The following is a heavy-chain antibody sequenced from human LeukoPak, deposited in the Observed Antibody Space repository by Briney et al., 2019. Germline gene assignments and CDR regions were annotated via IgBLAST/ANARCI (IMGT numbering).Heavy chain of an antibody. CDR2: INSSSSII. Sequence: GGSLRLSCAASGFTFSTYEMNWVRQAPGKGLEWVSHINSSSSIIYYADSVKGRFTISRDNAKNSVYLQMNSLRGEDTAVYYCAILKGYYYYMDVWGKGTTVTISS. CDR1: GFTFSTYE. D-gene: IGHD2-15*01. CDR3: AILKGYYYYMDV. J-gene: IGHJ6*03. V-gene: IGHV3-48*03.